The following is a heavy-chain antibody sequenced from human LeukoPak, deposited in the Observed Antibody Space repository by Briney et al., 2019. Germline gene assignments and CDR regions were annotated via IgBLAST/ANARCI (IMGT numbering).Heavy chain of an antibody. CDR3: ARVGEMGEIDY. D-gene: IGHD5-24*01. J-gene: IGHJ4*02. V-gene: IGHV3-30-3*01. CDR2: VSNDGTNK. CDR1: GFPFNTYF. Sequence: GGSLRLSCAASGFPFNTYFMHWVRQAPGKGLEWVATVSNDGTNKFYADSVKGRFTISRDNSKNTLYLQMNSLTAEDTAVYYCARVGEMGEIDYWGQGTLVTVSS.